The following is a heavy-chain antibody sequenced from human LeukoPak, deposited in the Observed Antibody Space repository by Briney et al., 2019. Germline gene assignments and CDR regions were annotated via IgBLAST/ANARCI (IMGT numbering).Heavy chain of an antibody. V-gene: IGHV4-39*01. D-gene: IGHD4-17*01. CDR2: IYSGGST. J-gene: IGHJ4*02. CDR3: ARVTVGFDY. CDR1: GGSISSSSYY. Sequence: SETLSLTCTVSGGSISSSSYYWGWVRQPPGRGLEWIGNIYSGGSTFNNPSLKSRVTIYVDTSKDQFSLKLSSVTAADTAVYYCARVTVGFDYWGQGILVTVSS.